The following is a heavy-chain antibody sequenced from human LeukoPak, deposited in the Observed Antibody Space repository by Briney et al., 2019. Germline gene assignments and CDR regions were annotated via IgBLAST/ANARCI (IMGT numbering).Heavy chain of an antibody. D-gene: IGHD6-13*01. CDR2: IYYSGST. J-gene: IGHJ4*02. V-gene: IGHV4-59*01. CDR3: ARGIPAAAGSMLLKISYYFDY. CDR1: GGSISSYY. Sequence: SETLSLTCTVSGGSISSYYWSWIRQPPGKGLEWIGYIYYSGSTNYNPSLKSRVTISVDTPKNQFSLKLSSVTAADTAVYYCARGIPAAAGSMLLKISYYFDYWGQGTLVTVSS.